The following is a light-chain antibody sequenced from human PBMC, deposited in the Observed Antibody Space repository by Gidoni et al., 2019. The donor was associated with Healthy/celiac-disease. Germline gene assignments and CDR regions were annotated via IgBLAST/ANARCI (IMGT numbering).Light chain of an antibody. J-gene: IGKJ3*01. CDR2: AAS. CDR1: QSISSY. V-gene: IGKV1-39*01. CDR3: QQSYSTPFT. Sequence: EIQMTQSPSSLSASVGDRVTITCRASQSISSYLNWYQQKPGKAPKLLIYAASSLQSGVPSRFSVSGSGTDFTLTISSLQPEDFATYYCQQSYSTPFTFGPGTKVDIK.